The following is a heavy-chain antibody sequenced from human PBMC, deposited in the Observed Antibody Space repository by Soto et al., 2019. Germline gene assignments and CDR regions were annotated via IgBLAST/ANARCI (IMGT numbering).Heavy chain of an antibody. J-gene: IGHJ5*01. D-gene: IGHD1-1*01. V-gene: IGHV4-4*07. CDR2: IYATGTT. Sequence: TLSLTCTVSGASISGFYWSWIRKSAGKGLEWIGRIYATGTTDYNPSLKSRVMMSVDTSKKQFSPKLRFVTAADRGVYYCGRDGTKTLRECLDSWGQGISGTVSS. CDR1: GASISGFY. CDR3: GRDGTKTLRECLDS.